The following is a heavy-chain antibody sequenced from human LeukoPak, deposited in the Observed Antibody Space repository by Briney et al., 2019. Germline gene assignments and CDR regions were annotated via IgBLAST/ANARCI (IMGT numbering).Heavy chain of an antibody. V-gene: IGHV4-59*08. Sequence: SETLSLTCTVSGGSISSYYWSWIRQPPGKGLEWIGYIYYSGSTNYNPSLKSRVTISVDTSKNQFSLKLSSVTAADTAVYYCARHLGGGPPTNDWYFDLWGRGTLVTVSS. D-gene: IGHD4-23*01. J-gene: IGHJ2*01. CDR3: ARHLGGGPPTNDWYFDL. CDR1: GGSISSYY. CDR2: IYYSGST.